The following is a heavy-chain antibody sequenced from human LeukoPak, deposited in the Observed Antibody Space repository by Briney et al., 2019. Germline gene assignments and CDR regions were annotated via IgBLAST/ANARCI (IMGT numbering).Heavy chain of an antibody. Sequence: PSETLSLTCTVSGGSISSSSYFWGWIRQPPGKGLEWIGSIYYSGSTYYNPSLKSRVTISVDTSKNQFSLKLSSVTAADTAVYYCARHSFYGSRFFDLWGRGTLVTVSS. D-gene: IGHD2/OR15-2a*01. V-gene: IGHV4-39*01. CDR3: ARHSFYGSRFFDL. CDR1: GGSISSSSYF. J-gene: IGHJ2*01. CDR2: IYYSGST.